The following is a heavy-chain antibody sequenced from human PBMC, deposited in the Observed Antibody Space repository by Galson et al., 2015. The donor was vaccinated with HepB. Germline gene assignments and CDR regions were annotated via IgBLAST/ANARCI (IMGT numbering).Heavy chain of an antibody. J-gene: IGHJ4*02. CDR1: GFTVSNEY. Sequence: SLRLSCAASGFTVSNEYMSWVRQAPGKGLEWVSVIYSGDSTYYGDSVKGRFTISRDKSRNTLYLHMNSLKAEDTAVYYCVRDVGGNPVGIDYWGQGTPVTVSS. CDR2: IYSGDST. D-gene: IGHD4-23*01. V-gene: IGHV3-53*01. CDR3: VRDVGGNPVGIDY.